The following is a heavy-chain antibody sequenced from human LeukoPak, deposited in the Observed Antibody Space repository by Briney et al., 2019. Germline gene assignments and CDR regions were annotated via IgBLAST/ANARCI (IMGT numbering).Heavy chain of an antibody. Sequence: SETLSLTCTVSGGSISSYYWSWIRQPPGKGLEWIGYIYYSGSTNYNPSLKSRVTISVDTSKNQFSLKLSSVTAADTAVYYCARHGGRYGSGNWGQGTLVTVSS. J-gene: IGHJ4*02. CDR3: ARHGGRYGSGN. V-gene: IGHV4-59*08. CDR1: GGSISSYY. D-gene: IGHD3-10*01. CDR2: IYYSGST.